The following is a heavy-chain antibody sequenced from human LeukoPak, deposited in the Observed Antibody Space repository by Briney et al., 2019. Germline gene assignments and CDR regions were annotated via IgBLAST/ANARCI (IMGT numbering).Heavy chain of an antibody. V-gene: IGHV4-59*01. J-gene: IGHJ4*02. CDR2: IYYSGST. Sequence: SETLSLTCTVSGGSISSYYWSWIRQPPGKGLEWIGYIYYSGSTNYNPSLKSRVTISVDTSKNRFSLKLSSVTAADTAVYYCAREPVDTAMAYFDYWGQGTLVTVSS. CDR3: AREPVDTAMAYFDY. CDR1: GGSISSYY. D-gene: IGHD5-18*01.